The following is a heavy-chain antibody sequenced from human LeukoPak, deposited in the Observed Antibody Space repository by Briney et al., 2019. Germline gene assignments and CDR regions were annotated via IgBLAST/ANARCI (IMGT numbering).Heavy chain of an antibody. CDR3: EKDPIPFLWYGAGGMDV. Sequence: GGSLRLSCAASGFTFSTYAMSWVRQAPGKGLEWVSHISSVGDNIYYADSVKGRFTISRDNAKSRLYLQMNSLRAEDTAVYYCEKDPIPFLWYGAGGMDVWGQGTPVTVSS. V-gene: IGHV3-23*01. J-gene: IGHJ6*02. CDR2: ISSVGDNI. D-gene: IGHD3-10*01. CDR1: GFTFSTYA.